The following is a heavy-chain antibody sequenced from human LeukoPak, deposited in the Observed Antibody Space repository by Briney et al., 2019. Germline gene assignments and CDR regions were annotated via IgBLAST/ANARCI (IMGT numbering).Heavy chain of an antibody. CDR2: IYYSGNT. CDR1: GVSISSSNSY. V-gene: IGHV4-39*01. CDR3: ARQTGSGLFILP. D-gene: IGHD3/OR15-3a*01. Sequence: SETLSLTCTVSGVSISSSNSYWGWIRQPPGKGLEWIGSIYYSGNTYYNAPLKSQVSISIDTSKNQFSLRLTSVTAADTAVYYCARQTGSGLFILPGGQGTLVTVSS. J-gene: IGHJ4*02.